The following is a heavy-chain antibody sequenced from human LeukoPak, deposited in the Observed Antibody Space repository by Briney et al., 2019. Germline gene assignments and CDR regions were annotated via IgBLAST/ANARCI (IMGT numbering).Heavy chain of an antibody. CDR2: IIPIFGTA. CDR3: ARTRSYYVSYFQH. CDR1: GGTFSSYA. V-gene: IGHV1-69*13. J-gene: IGHJ1*01. Sequence: GASVKVSCKASGGTFSSYAISWVRQAPGQGLEWMGGIIPIFGTANYAQKFQGRVTITADESTSTAYMELSSLRSEDTAVYYCARTRSYYVSYFQHWGQGTLVTVSS. D-gene: IGHD1-26*01.